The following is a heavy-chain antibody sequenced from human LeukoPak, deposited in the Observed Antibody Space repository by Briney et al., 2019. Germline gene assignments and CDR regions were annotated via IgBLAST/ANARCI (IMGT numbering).Heavy chain of an antibody. V-gene: IGHV3-23*01. Sequence: GGSLRLSCAASGLTFSNFAMSWVRQAPGKGLEWVSAISGGGSSTYYTDSVKGRFTISRDNSKNTLYLQMNSLRAEDTAIYYCAKDGGTVTTRRFDSWGQGTLVTVSS. CDR3: AKDGGTVTTRRFDS. J-gene: IGHJ4*02. CDR2: ISGGGSST. D-gene: IGHD4-17*01. CDR1: GLTFSNFA.